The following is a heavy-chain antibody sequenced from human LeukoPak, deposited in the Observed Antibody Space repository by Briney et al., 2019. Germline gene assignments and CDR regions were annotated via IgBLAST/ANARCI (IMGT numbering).Heavy chain of an antibody. CDR1: GFTFSTYA. Sequence: GGSLRLSCAASGFTFSTYAMSRVRQAAGKGLEWVSLISGSGGGTHYADSVKGRFTISRDNSKNTLYLQMNSLRAEDTAVYYCARGAAMVTGYFDYWGQGTLVTVSS. V-gene: IGHV3-23*01. D-gene: IGHD5-18*01. CDR3: ARGAAMVTGYFDY. J-gene: IGHJ4*02. CDR2: ISGSGGGT.